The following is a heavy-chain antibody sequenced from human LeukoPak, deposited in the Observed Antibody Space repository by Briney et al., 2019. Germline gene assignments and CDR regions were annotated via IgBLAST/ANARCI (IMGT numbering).Heavy chain of an antibody. Sequence: SGGSLRLSCAASGFTFSSYSMNWVRQAPGKGLEWVSYISSSSSTIYYADSVKGRFTISRDNAKNSLYLQMNSLRAEDTAVYYCARGPVVVAAMISWAEFDYWGQGTLVTVSS. CDR3: ARGPVVVAAMISWAEFDY. CDR2: ISSSSSTI. CDR1: GFTFSSYS. V-gene: IGHV3-48*01. D-gene: IGHD2-15*01. J-gene: IGHJ4*02.